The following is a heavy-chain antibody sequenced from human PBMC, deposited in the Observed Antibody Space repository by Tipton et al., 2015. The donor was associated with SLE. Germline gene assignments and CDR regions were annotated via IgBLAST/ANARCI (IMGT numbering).Heavy chain of an antibody. CDR3: ARLRNMAFLDYNDAFVI. J-gene: IGHJ3*02. D-gene: IGHD3-3*02. CDR1: GYSFTNYW. CDR2: IHPGESET. Sequence: QLVQSGAAVKKPGESLKMSCKTSGYSFTNYWIGWVRQMPGQGLEYVGIIHPGESETRYSPSFQGQVTISADKSISTAYLQWVSLKASYTAIYYCARLRNMAFLDYNDAFVIWGQGTILTVSA. V-gene: IGHV5-51*03.